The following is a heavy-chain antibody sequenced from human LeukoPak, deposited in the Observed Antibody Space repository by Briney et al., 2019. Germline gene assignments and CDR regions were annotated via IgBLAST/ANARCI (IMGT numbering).Heavy chain of an antibody. J-gene: IGHJ4*02. CDR3: RPPDYHGLGSPY. D-gene: IGHD3-10*01. CDR1: GFTFSSST. CDR2: IGSGRGDT. Sequence: GGSLSLTWAVSGFTFSSSTLTWFRQPPGKGLEWVSAIGSGRGDTSYADAVQGRFTISRDNPTNTLFLQMDSLRAEDRAVYYCRPPDYHGLGSPYWSQGTLVTVS. V-gene: IGHV3-23*01.